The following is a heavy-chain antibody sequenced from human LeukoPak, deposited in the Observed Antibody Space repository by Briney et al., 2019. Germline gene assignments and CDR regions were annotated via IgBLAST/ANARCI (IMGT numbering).Heavy chain of an antibody. CDR3: ARGVVPAALFDY. V-gene: IGHV4-30-2*01. J-gene: IGHJ4*02. Sequence: PSETLSLTCAVSGGSISSGGYSWSWIRQPPGKGLEWIGYIYHSGSTYYNPSLKSRVTISVDRSKNQFSLKLSSVTAADTAAYYCARGVVPAALFDYWGQGTLVTVSS. CDR1: GGSISSGGYS. D-gene: IGHD2-2*01. CDR2: IYHSGST.